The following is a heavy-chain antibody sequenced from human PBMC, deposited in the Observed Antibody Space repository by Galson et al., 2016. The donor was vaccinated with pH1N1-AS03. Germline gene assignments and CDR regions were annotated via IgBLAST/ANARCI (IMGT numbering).Heavy chain of an antibody. D-gene: IGHD1-1*01. J-gene: IGHJ6*03. V-gene: IGHV1-69*13. CDR1: GGLFSSSV. CDR3: ARGLHTTTKTGYYYYPDA. CDR2: IIPIFGSV. Sequence: SVKVSCKASGGLFSSSVFSWVRQAPGQGLEWMGGIIPIFGSVTYAQKFQGRLTITADESKTSAYMELTSLTFEDTAMFYCARGLHTTTKTGYYYYPDAWGNGTTVIVSS.